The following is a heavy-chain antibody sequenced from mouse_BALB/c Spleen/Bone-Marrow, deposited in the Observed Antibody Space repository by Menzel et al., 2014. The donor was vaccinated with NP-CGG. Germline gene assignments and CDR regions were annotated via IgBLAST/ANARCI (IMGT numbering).Heavy chain of an antibody. Sequence: VKLLESGPELVKPGASVKMSCKASGYTFIDYVISWVKQRTGQGLEWIGEIYPGSGSTYYNEKFKGKATLTADKSSNTACMQLSSLTSEDSAVYFCASRGEVRRHYYAMDYWGQGTSVTVSS. CDR1: GYTFIDYV. V-gene: IGHV1-77*01. CDR2: IYPGSGST. CDR3: ASRGEVRRHYYAMDY. D-gene: IGHD2-14*01. J-gene: IGHJ4*01.